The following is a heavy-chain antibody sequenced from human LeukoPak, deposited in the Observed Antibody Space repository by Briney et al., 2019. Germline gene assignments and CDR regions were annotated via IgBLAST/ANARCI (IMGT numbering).Heavy chain of an antibody. CDR3: ARDFYCSRTSCYAPSFDY. D-gene: IGHD2-2*01. J-gene: IGHJ4*02. CDR2: ISGSGGST. V-gene: IGHV3-23*01. CDR1: GFTFSSYA. Sequence: PGGSLRLSCAVSGFTFSSYAMSWVRQAPGEGLEWVSAISGSGGSTYYADSVKGRFTISRDNSKNTLYLQMKSLRAEDTAVYYCARDFYCSRTSCYAPSFDYWGQGTLVTVSS.